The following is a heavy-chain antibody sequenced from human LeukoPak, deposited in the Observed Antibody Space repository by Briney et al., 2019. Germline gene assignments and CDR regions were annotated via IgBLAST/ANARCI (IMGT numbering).Heavy chain of an antibody. J-gene: IGHJ4*02. CDR1: GFTFSSYG. D-gene: IGHD5-18*01. CDR3: ARWGYSYGSDY. V-gene: IGHV3-21*06. CDR2: LSGSSTYI. Sequence: GGSLRLSCAASGFTFSSYGMHWVRQAPGKGLEWVSSLSGSSTYIFYADSVKGRFTISRDNAKNSLYLQMNSLRAEDTAVYYCARWGYSYGSDYWGQGTLVTVSS.